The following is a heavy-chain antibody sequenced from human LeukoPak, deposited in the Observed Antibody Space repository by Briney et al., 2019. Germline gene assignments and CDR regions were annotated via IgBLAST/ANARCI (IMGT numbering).Heavy chain of an antibody. V-gene: IGHV4-59*01. CDR2: IYYTGST. CDR3: AREPINYDSWFDP. J-gene: IGHJ5*02. Sequence: PSETLSLTCTVSGDSISTYYWSWIRQPPGKGLEWIGYIYYTGSTSYNPSLKSRVTMSVDTSKNRFSLWLSSVTAADTAVYYCAREPINYDSWFDPWGQGILVTVSS. D-gene: IGHD3-3*01. CDR1: GDSISTYY.